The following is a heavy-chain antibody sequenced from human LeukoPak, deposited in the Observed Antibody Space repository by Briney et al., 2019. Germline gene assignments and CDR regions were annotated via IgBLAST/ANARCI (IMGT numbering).Heavy chain of an antibody. D-gene: IGHD4-17*01. J-gene: IGHJ4*02. CDR2: IRNKAKSHAT. CDR1: GFTFSDSA. V-gene: IGHV3-73*01. Sequence: GGSLRLSCAASGFTFSDSAIHWVRQASGKGLEWIGRIRNKAKSHATSYSASVEGRFTISRDDSKDTAYLQMNSLKIEDTAVHYCRQSSTVTSGYWGQGTLVTVSS. CDR3: RQSSTVTSGY.